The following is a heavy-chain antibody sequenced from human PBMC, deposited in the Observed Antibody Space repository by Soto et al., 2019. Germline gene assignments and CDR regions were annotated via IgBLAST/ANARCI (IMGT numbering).Heavy chain of an antibody. CDR3: AREEGYCGGGFCVRSAIEL. CDR1: GFTFTSYS. J-gene: IGHJ4*03. CDR2: TFIFDDNL. D-gene: IGHD2-15*01. V-gene: IGHV3-21*01. Sequence: EEQLVESGGGLVKPGGSLRLSCAASGFTFTSYSIIWVRQVPGKRLEWLSSTFIFDDNLYYADSVKGRFTISRDNAKNSVYLQMKSLRAEDTGVYDWAREEGYCGGGFCVRSAIELWGQGTVVTVSS.